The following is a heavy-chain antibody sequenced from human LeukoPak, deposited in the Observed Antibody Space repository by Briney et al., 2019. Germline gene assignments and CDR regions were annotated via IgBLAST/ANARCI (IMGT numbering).Heavy chain of an antibody. CDR1: GFTFSSYA. Sequence: GGSLRLSCAASGFTFSSYAMSWVRQAPGKGLEWVSAISGSGGSTYYADSVKGRFTISRDNSKNTLYLQMNSLRAEDTAVYYCAKTSRGRYSSGPQDYWGQGTLVTVSS. V-gene: IGHV3-23*01. D-gene: IGHD6-19*01. CDR2: ISGSGGST. CDR3: AKTSRGRYSSGPQDY. J-gene: IGHJ4*02.